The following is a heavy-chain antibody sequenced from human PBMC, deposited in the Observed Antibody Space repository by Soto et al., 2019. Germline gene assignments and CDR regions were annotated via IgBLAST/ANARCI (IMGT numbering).Heavy chain of an antibody. Sequence: QVQLVQSGPEVKKPGASVKVSCKTSGYTFSTYGIAWVRQAPGQGLEWMGWISTSKGKTNYAQKFQGRVTMTTDTSTSTAYMELRSLRSDDTAVYYCATRPPAFDFWGQGTLVTVSS. V-gene: IGHV1-18*01. J-gene: IGHJ4*02. D-gene: IGHD6-6*01. CDR1: GYTFSTYG. CDR2: ISTSKGKT. CDR3: ATRPPAFDF.